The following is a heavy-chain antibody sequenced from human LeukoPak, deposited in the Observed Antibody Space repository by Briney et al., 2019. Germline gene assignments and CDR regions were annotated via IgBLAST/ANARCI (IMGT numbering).Heavy chain of an antibody. Sequence: GGSLRLSCAASGLTFSSYAMSWVRQAPGKGLEWVAVIWYDGSNKYYADSVKGRFTISRDNSKNTLYLQMNSLRAEDTAVYYCARAPTIAAAGTLDYWGQGTLVTVSS. CDR1: GLTFSSYA. J-gene: IGHJ4*02. CDR2: IWYDGSNK. V-gene: IGHV3-33*08. D-gene: IGHD6-13*01. CDR3: ARAPTIAAAGTLDY.